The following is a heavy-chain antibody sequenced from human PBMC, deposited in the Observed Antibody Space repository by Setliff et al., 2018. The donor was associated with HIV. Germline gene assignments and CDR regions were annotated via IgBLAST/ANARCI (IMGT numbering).Heavy chain of an antibody. CDR2: IHITGNT. D-gene: IGHD1-26*01. J-gene: IGHJ4*02. CDR1: YGSISGHY. V-gene: IGHV4-4*07. Sequence: SETLSLTCTVSYGSISGHYWTWIRQSAGKGLEWIGHIHITGNTDYNPSLKSRVTISLDTARNQFSLELTSVTATDTAVYYCARDRRDDYYLTAYFDSLGQGTVVTVSS. CDR3: ARDRRDDYYLTAYFDS.